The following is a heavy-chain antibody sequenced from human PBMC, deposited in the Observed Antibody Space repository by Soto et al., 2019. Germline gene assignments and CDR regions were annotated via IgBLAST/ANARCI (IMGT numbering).Heavy chain of an antibody. Sequence: GSLRLSCADSGXTLSSYGMNWVRQAPGKGLELVSSISSSSSYIYYADSVKGRFTISRDNAKNSVYLQMESLRADDTAVYYCARDRGFGALSDAFDIWGQGTTVTV. D-gene: IGHD3-10*01. CDR3: ARDRGFGALSDAFDI. V-gene: IGHV3-21*01. J-gene: IGHJ3*02. CDR2: ISSSSSYI. CDR1: GXTLSSYG.